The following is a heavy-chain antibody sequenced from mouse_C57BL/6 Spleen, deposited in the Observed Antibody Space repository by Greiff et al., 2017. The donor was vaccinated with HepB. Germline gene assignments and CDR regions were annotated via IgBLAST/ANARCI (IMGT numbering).Heavy chain of an antibody. J-gene: IGHJ4*01. V-gene: IGHV1-77*01. CDR1: GYTFTDYY. CDR3: ARAYYSNFGGMDY. CDR2: IGPGSGST. D-gene: IGHD2-5*01. Sequence: VKLQQSGAELVKPGASVKISCKASGYTFTDYYINWVKQRPGQGLEWIGKIGPGSGSTYYNEKFKGKATLTADKSSSTAYMQLSSLTSEDSAVYFCARAYYSNFGGMDYWGQGTSVTVSS.